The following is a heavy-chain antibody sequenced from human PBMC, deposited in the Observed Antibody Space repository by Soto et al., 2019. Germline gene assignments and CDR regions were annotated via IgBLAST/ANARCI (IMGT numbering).Heavy chain of an antibody. CDR1: GFTFSTYA. CDR3: AKKMGSACGVGTCYYFDD. D-gene: IGHD2-15*01. J-gene: IGHJ4*02. V-gene: IGHV3-23*01. Sequence: EVQLLESGGGLVQPGESLRLSCAASGFTFSTYAMNWVRQAPGKGLEWVSTISYTGDNTFYADSVNGRITISRDNSKNAVYVQLNSLRTEDTAIYYCAKKMGSACGVGTCYYFDDLGQGALVTVAS. CDR2: ISYTGDNT.